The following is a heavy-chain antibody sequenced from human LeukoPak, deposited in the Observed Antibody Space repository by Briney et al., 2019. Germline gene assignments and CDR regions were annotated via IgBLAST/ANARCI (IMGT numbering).Heavy chain of an antibody. CDR1: GGSISSGDYY. V-gene: IGHV4-30-4*08. Sequence: SETLSLTCTVSGGSISSGDYYWSWIRQPPGKGLEWIGYIYYSGSTYYNPSLKSRVTISVDTSKNQFSLKLSSVTAADTAVYYCAREVEVPAASKSYNWFDPWGQGTLVTVSS. J-gene: IGHJ5*02. D-gene: IGHD2-2*01. CDR2: IYYSGST. CDR3: AREVEVPAASKSYNWFDP.